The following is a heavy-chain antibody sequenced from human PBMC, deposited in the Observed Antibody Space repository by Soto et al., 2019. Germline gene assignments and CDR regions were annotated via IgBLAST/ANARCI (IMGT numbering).Heavy chain of an antibody. CDR1: GFTVSSNY. CDR2: IYSGGST. J-gene: IGHJ3*02. CDR3: ARGPTIFGVVRDDAFDI. Sequence: PGGSLRLSCAASGFTVSSNYMSWVRQAPGKGLEWVSVIYSGGSTYYADSVKGRFTIPRDNSKNTLYLQMNSLRAEDTAVYYCARGPTIFGVVRDDAFDIWGQGTMVTVSS. D-gene: IGHD3-3*01. V-gene: IGHV3-66*01.